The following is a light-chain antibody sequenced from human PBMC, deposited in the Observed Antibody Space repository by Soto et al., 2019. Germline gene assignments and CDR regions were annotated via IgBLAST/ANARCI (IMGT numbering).Light chain of an antibody. V-gene: IGLV2-14*03. CDR1: RRDVGGYSF. J-gene: IGLJ1*01. CDR3: SSYTSNNTRV. Sequence: QSALTQPASVSGSPGQSITISCTGSRRDVGGYSFVSWYQQHPDKAPKLMIYDVTNRPSGVSDRFSGSKSGNTASLTISGLQAEDEADYSCSSYTSNNTRVFGTGTKVTVL. CDR2: DVT.